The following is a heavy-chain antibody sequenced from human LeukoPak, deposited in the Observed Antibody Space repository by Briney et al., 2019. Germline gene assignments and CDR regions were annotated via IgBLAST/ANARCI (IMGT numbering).Heavy chain of an antibody. CDR2: IIPIFGTA. CDR1: GGTFSSYA. D-gene: IGHD3-9*01. J-gene: IGHJ4*02. Sequence: PVASVKVSCKASGGTFSSYAISWVRQAPGQGLEWMGGIIPIFGTANYAQKFQGRVTITADESTSTAYMELSSLRSEDTAVYYCARGAGVLTGYYTSPPLFGYWGQGTLVTVSS. CDR3: ARGAGVLTGYYTSPPLFGY. V-gene: IGHV1-69*13.